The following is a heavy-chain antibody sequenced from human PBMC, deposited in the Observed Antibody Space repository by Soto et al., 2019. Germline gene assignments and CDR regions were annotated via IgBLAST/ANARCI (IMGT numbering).Heavy chain of an antibody. CDR3: AKVVVGATSHSDFQS. V-gene: IGHV4-39*01. D-gene: IGHD2-15*01. Sequence: NPSETLSLTCTVSVVSIANNNYFCGWVRQPPGKGLEWIGSAAYSGGTYKNPSLKSRVTVFVDTSKNQFSLKLTSVTAADTAVYYCAKVVVGATSHSDFQSWGQATLVNVSS. CDR2: AAYSGGT. CDR1: VVSIANNNYF. J-gene: IGHJ4*02.